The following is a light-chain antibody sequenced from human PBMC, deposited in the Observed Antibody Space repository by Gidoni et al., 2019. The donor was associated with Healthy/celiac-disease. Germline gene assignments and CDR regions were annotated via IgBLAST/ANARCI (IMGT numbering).Light chain of an antibody. CDR3: QHKT. CDR1: QSVSSY. CDR2: DAS. V-gene: IGKV3-11*01. J-gene: IGKJ1*01. Sequence: IVLTQSPATLSLSPGERATLSCRASQSVSSYLAWYQQKPGQAPRLLIYDASNRATGIPARFSGSGSGTDFTLTISSLEPEDFAVYYCQHKTFGQGTKVEIK.